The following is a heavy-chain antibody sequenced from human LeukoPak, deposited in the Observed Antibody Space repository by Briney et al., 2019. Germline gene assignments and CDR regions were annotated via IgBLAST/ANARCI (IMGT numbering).Heavy chain of an antibody. J-gene: IGHJ4*02. V-gene: IGHV3-30-3*01. D-gene: IGHD3-3*01. CDR2: ISYDGSNK. CDR3: ARDQTIFGVVITCYFDY. CDR1: GFTFSSYA. Sequence: PGGSLRLSCAASGFTFSSYAMHWVRQAPGKGLEWVAVISYDGSNKYYADSVKGRFTISRDNSKNTLYLQMNSLRAKDTAVYYCARDQTIFGVVITCYFDYWGQGTLVTVSS.